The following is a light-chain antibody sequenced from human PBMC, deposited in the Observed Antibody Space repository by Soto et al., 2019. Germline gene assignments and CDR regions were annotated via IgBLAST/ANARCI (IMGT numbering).Light chain of an antibody. CDR3: QQYTTHST. CDR2: AAS. V-gene: IGKV1-5*01. CDR1: QNIRNW. J-gene: IGKJ5*01. Sequence: DIQMTKSPATLSASVGDRVSITFCPSQNIRNWLAWYQQKPGKAPNPLIYAASSLKSGVPARFSGSGSGTEFTLTISLLPPDDFASYYCQQYTTHSTFGQGTRLEI.